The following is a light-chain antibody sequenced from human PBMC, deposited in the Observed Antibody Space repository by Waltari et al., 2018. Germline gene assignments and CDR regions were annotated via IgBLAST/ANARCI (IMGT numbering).Light chain of an antibody. CDR1: RTVSSW. V-gene: IGKV1-5*03. CDR3: QQYSSSLLT. Sequence: DIQMTQSPSTLSASVGDRVTITCRASRTVSSWLAWYQQKTGKAPNLLIYKASSLESGVPSRFSGSGSGTEFTLTISRLQPEDFATYYCQQYSSSLLTFGGGTKVEIK. CDR2: KAS. J-gene: IGKJ4*01.